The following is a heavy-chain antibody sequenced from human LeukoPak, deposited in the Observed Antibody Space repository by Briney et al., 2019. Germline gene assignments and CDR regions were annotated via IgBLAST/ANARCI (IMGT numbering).Heavy chain of an antibody. CDR3: ARDLRDYYDRSGFVAFDI. D-gene: IGHD3-22*01. CDR2: ISAYNGNT. J-gene: IGHJ3*02. CDR1: GYTFTSYG. Sequence: ASVKVSCKASGYTFTSYGISWVRQAPGQGLEWMGWISAYNGNTNYAQKLQGRVTMTTDTSTSTAYMELRSLRSDDTAVYYCARDLRDYYDRSGFVAFDIWGQGTMVTVSS. V-gene: IGHV1-18*01.